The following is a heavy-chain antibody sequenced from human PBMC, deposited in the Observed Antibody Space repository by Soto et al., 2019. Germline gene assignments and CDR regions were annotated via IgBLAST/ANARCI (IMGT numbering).Heavy chain of an antibody. Sequence: ASVKVSCKASGYTFTSYGISWVRQAPGQGLEWMGWISAYNGNTNYAQKLQGRATMTTDTSTSTAYMELRSLRSDDTAVYYCARDRDYGDYSYYYYYMDVWGKGTTVTSP. J-gene: IGHJ6*03. V-gene: IGHV1-18*01. CDR3: ARDRDYGDYSYYYYYMDV. D-gene: IGHD4-17*01. CDR2: ISAYNGNT. CDR1: GYTFTSYG.